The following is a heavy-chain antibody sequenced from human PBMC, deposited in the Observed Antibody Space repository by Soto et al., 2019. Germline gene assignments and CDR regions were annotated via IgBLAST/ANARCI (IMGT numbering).Heavy chain of an antibody. V-gene: IGHV1-69*01. CDR3: ASLRSIAAANWFDP. Sequence: QVQLVQSGAEVKKPGSSVKVSCKASGGTFSSYAISWVRQAPGQGLEWMGGIIPIFGTANYAQKFQGRVTITADESTSTAYMGLSSLRSEDTAVYYCASLRSIAAANWFDPWGQGTLVTVSS. CDR2: IIPIFGTA. D-gene: IGHD6-6*01. J-gene: IGHJ5*02. CDR1: GGTFSSYA.